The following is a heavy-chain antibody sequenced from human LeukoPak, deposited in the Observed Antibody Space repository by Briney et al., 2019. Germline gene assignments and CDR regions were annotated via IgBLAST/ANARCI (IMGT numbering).Heavy chain of an antibody. V-gene: IGHV4-30-2*01. CDR3: ATRAVVTLGGFDY. J-gene: IGHJ4*02. CDR2: IYHSGST. CDR1: GGSISSGGYY. Sequence: SETLSLTCTVSGGSISSGGYYWSWIRQPPGKGLEWIGYIYHSGSTYYNPSLKSRVTISVDRSKNQFSLKLSSVTAADTAVYYCATRAVVTLGGFDYWGQGTLVTVSS. D-gene: IGHD4-23*01.